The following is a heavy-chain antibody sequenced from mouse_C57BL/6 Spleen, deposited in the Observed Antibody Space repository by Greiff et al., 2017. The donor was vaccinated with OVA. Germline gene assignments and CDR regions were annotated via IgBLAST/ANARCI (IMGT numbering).Heavy chain of an antibody. CDR3: ARDYYGSSGYWYFDV. J-gene: IGHJ1*03. CDR2: ISDGGSYT. CDR1: GFTFSSYA. V-gene: IGHV5-4*01. Sequence: EVKLVESGGGLVKPGGSLKLSCAASGFTFSSYAMSWVRQTPEKRLEWVATISDGGSYTYYPDNVKGRFTISRDNAKNNLYLQMSHLKSEDTAMYYCARDYYGSSGYWYFDVWGTGTTVTVSS. D-gene: IGHD1-1*01.